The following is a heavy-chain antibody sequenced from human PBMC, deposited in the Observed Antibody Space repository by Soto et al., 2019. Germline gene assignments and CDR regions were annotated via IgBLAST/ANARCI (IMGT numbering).Heavy chain of an antibody. CDR3: TRHRYDSSRYYYYYYGMDA. J-gene: IGHJ6*02. Sequence: GGSLRLSCAASGFTFSGSAMHWVRKASGKGLEWVGRIRSKGNSYATAYAASVKGTFTISRDDSKNTAYLQMNSLKTEDSALYYCTRHRYDSSRYYYYYYGMDAWGQGTTVTV. V-gene: IGHV3-73*01. CDR2: IRSKGNSYAT. D-gene: IGHD3-22*01. CDR1: GFTFSGSA.